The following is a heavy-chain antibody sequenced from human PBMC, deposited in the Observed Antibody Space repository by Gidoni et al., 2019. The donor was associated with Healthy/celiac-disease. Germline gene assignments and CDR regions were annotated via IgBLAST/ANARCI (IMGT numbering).Heavy chain of an antibody. CDR2: IRYDGSNK. D-gene: IGHD2-2*01. Sequence: QVQLVESGGGVVQPGGSLRLSCAASGFTFSRYGMHWVRQAPGKGLEWVAFIRYDGSNKYYADSVKGRFTISRDNSKNTLYLQMNSLRAEDTAVYYCAKDFVVVVPGYGMDVWGQGTTVTVSS. V-gene: IGHV3-30*02. CDR3: AKDFVVVVPGYGMDV. CDR1: GFTFSRYG. J-gene: IGHJ6*02.